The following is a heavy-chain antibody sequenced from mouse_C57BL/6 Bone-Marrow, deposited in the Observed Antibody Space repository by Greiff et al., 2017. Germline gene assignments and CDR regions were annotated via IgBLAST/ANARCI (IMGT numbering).Heavy chain of an antibody. CDR1: EYEFPSHD. Sequence: EVKLMESGGGLVQPGESLKLSCESNEYEFPSHDMSWVRKTPEKRLALVAAINSDGGSTYYPDTMERRFIISRDNTKKTLYLQMSSLRSEDTALYYCARRGYGSSPYYFDYWGQGTTLTVSS. CDR3: ARRGYGSSPYYFDY. D-gene: IGHD1-1*01. J-gene: IGHJ2*01. CDR2: INSDGGST. V-gene: IGHV5-2*01.